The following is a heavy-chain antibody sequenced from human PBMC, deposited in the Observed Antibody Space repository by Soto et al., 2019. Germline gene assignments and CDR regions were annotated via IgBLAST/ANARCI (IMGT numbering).Heavy chain of an antibody. CDR1: GFTFSSYS. CDR2: ISGSSGTT. J-gene: IGHJ5*02. Sequence: PGGSLRLSCAASGFTFSSYSMNWVRQAPGKGLEWVSSISGSSGTTYYADSVKGRFTISRDNAKNTLYLQMNSLRAEDTAVYYCEKDPVFWSGMNWFDPWGQGTLVTVSS. D-gene: IGHD3-3*01. V-gene: IGHV3-23*01. CDR3: EKDPVFWSGMNWFDP.